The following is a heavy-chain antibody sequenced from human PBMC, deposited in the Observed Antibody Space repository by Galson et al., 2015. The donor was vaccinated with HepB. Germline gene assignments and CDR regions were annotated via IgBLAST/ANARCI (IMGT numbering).Heavy chain of an antibody. D-gene: IGHD3-10*01. J-gene: IGHJ6*03. V-gene: IGHV3-11*06. CDR2: ISSSSSYT. CDR3: ARDRGDYYGSGRWAIMDV. Sequence: SLRLSCAASGFTFSDYYMSWIRQAPGKGLEWVSYISSSSSYTNYADSVKGRFTISRDNAKNSLYLQMNSLRAEDTAVYYCARDRGDYYGSGRWAIMDVWGKVTTFTVSS. CDR1: GFTFSDYY.